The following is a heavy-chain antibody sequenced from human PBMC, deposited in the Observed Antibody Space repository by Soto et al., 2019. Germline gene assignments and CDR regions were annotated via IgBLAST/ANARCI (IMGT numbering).Heavy chain of an antibody. CDR3: ARDLRGHDFWSGFSRRTSKTLDY. Sequence: GASVKASCKDSGYTFTSNGISWVRQAPEQGLEWMGWISAYNGNTNYAQKLQGRVTMTTDTSTSTAYMELRSLRSDDTAVYYCARDLRGHDFWSGFSRRTSKTLDYWGQGTLVTVSS. CDR1: GYTFTSNG. V-gene: IGHV1-18*01. J-gene: IGHJ4*02. CDR2: ISAYNGNT. D-gene: IGHD3-3*01.